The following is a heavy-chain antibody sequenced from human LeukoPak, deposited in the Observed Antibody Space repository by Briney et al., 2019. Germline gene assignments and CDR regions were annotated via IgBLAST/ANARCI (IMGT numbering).Heavy chain of an antibody. J-gene: IGHJ5*02. CDR1: GFTFSDYW. V-gene: IGHV3-23*01. Sequence: GGSLRLSCTASGFTFSDYWMTWVRQAPGKGLEWVSAISGSGGITYYADSVKGRFTISRGNSKNTLYLQMNSLRAEDTAVYYCAKHDPRRVVITNWFDPWGQGTLVTVSS. CDR2: ISGSGGIT. CDR3: AKHDPRRVVITNWFDP. D-gene: IGHD3-22*01.